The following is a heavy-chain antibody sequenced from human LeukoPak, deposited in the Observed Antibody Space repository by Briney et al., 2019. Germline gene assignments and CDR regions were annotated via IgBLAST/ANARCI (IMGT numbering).Heavy chain of an antibody. Sequence: GGSLRLSCAASGFTVSSNYMSWVRQAPGKGLEWVSVIYSGGSTYYADSVKGRFTISRDNSKNTLNLQMNSLRAEDTAVYYCARAGQWLGQYYFDYWGQGTLVTVSS. CDR3: ARAGQWLGQYYFDY. CDR1: GFTVSSNY. CDR2: IYSGGST. V-gene: IGHV3-53*01. D-gene: IGHD6-19*01. J-gene: IGHJ4*02.